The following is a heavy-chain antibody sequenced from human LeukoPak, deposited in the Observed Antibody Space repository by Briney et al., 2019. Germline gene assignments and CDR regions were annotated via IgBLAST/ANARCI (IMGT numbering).Heavy chain of an antibody. J-gene: IGHJ3*02. D-gene: IGHD3-3*01. V-gene: IGHV4-39*01. CDR2: IYYSGST. Sequence: WIGSIYYSGSTYYNPSLKSRVTISVGTSKNQFSLKLSSVTAADTAVYYCARQRFLERAFDIWGQGTMVTVSS. CDR3: ARQRFLERAFDI.